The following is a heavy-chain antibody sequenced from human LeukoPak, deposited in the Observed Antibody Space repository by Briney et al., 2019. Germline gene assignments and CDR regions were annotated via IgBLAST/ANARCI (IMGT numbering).Heavy chain of an antibody. CDR1: GGTFSSYA. Sequence: SVTVSCKASGGTFSSYAISWVRQAPGQGLEWMGGIIPIFGTANYAQKFQGRVTITADESTSTAYMELSSLRSEDTAVYYCARSFRSYAYYYYGMDVWGQGTTVTVSS. CDR3: ARSFRSYAYYYYGMDV. D-gene: IGHD1-26*01. CDR2: IIPIFGTA. J-gene: IGHJ6*02. V-gene: IGHV1-69*01.